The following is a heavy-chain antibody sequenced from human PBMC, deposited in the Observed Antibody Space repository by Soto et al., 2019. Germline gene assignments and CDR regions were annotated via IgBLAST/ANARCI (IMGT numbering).Heavy chain of an antibody. Sequence: QVQLEQSGAEVKKPGASVKISCRAYGYTFTSYYIHWVRQAPGQGLEWMGIIKSSDGTTNYAQKFQGRVTMTRDTSTGTVYMALSSLPSEDTAVYYCARDPNDGSGYEYTSWGQGTLVTVSS. D-gene: IGHD3-22*01. V-gene: IGHV1-46*01. CDR3: ARDPNDGSGYEYTS. CDR2: IKSSDGTT. J-gene: IGHJ1*01. CDR1: GYTFTSYY.